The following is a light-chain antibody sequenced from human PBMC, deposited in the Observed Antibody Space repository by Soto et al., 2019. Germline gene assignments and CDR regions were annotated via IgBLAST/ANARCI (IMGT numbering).Light chain of an antibody. V-gene: IGKV3-11*01. J-gene: IGKJ1*01. CDR3: QQRYSWLRA. CDR1: QSVSSS. CDR2: SGD. Sequence: EVVVTQSPDTLSLSPGETATLSCRASQSVSSSVAWYQHKAGQSPRLVVYSGDKRAPGIAPRFSGSGSGTDNTLTISSLESDDFEIYYCQQRYSWLRAFGPGTKVEVK.